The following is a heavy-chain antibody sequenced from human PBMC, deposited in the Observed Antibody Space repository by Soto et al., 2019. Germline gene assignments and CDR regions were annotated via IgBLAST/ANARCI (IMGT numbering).Heavy chain of an antibody. CDR3: ARTVLGPDLLADSFVDYYYYMDV. Sequence: PSETLCLTCTVSGGSISNFYWSWIRQPPGKGLEWIGYVYYTGSTSYNPSLKRRVTFSADSSRGQFSLRLNSVTAADTAVYYCARTVLGPDLLADSFVDYYYYMDVWGQGTTVTV. CDR2: VYYTGST. D-gene: IGHD3-9*01. J-gene: IGHJ6*03. V-gene: IGHV4-59*08. CDR1: GGSISNFY.